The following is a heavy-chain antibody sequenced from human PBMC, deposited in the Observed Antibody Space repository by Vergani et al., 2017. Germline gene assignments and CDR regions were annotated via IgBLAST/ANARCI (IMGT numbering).Heavy chain of an antibody. CDR1: EFTFSNYA. CDR3: ARXGCYDFWGGYSIAGHNYYYYMDV. V-gene: IGHV3-23*01. J-gene: IGHJ6*03. CDR2: ISGSGVSA. Sequence: EVQLLESGGGLVQPGGSLRLTCAASEFTFSNYAMNWVRQAPGKGLEWGSGISGSGVSAYYTDSVKGRFTISRYNSKNTLCLQMNSLRAEDTAVYYCARXGCYDFWGGYSIAGHNYYYYMDVWGKGTTVTVSS. D-gene: IGHD3-3*01.